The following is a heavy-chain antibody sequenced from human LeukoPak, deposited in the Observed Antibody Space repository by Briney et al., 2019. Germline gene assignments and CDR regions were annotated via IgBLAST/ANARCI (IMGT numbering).Heavy chain of an antibody. CDR2: MNPNSGNT. V-gene: IGHV1-8*01. Sequence: GASVTVSFKASGYTFTSYDVNWVRQATGQGLEWMGWMNPNSGNTGYAQKFQGRVTMTRNTSISTAYMELSSLRSEDTAVYYCARSPMDYYDRDAFDIWGQGTMVTVSS. J-gene: IGHJ3*02. D-gene: IGHD3-22*01. CDR1: GYTFTSYD. CDR3: ARSPMDYYDRDAFDI.